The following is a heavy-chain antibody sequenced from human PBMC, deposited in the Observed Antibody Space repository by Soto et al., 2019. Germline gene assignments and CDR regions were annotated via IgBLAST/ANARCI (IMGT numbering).Heavy chain of an antibody. CDR3: TKYIRDLVGYFDY. D-gene: IGHD1-26*01. CDR1: GFTFDDYA. CDR2: ISWDGGRT. J-gene: IGHJ4*02. Sequence: EVQLVESGGGLVQPGRSLRLSCAASGFTFDDYAIHWVRQAPGKGLEWVSGISWDGGRTGYADSVKGRFTISRDNANNFVYLQMDSLKTEDTAVYYCTKYIRDLVGYFDYWGQGTLVTVSS. V-gene: IGHV3-9*01.